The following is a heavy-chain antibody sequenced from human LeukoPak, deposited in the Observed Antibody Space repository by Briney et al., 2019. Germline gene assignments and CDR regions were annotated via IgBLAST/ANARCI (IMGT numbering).Heavy chain of an antibody. CDR2: IYTSGST. V-gene: IGHV4-4*07. CDR1: GGSISSYH. D-gene: IGHD3-22*01. Sequence: PSETLSLTCTVSGGSISSYHWSWIRQRAGKGLEWIGRIYTSGSTNYNPSLKSRVTMSVDTSKNQFSLKLSSVTAADTAVYYCARDIPYYYDSSGFDAFDIWGQGTMVTVSS. CDR3: ARDIPYYYDSSGFDAFDI. J-gene: IGHJ3*02.